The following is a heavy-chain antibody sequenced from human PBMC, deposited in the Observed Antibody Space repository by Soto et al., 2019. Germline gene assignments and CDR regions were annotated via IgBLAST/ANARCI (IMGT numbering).Heavy chain of an antibody. CDR2: SDYSGST. J-gene: IGHJ4*02. Sequence: PSETLYLACTVSGASISSVGYSWTWIRQQRGKGLKWIGYSDYSGSTYYNPSLKSRVTISVDTSKHQFCLKLSSVTAAYRAFYYLVIRRDRRGVDYPGPRTLGT. CDR1: GASISSVGYS. V-gene: IGHV4-31*03. D-gene: IGHD3-22*01. CDR3: VIRRDRRGVDY.